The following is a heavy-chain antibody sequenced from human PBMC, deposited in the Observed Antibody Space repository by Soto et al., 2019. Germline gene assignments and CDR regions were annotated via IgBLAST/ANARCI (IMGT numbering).Heavy chain of an antibody. V-gene: IGHV3-48*01. Sequence: EVQLVESGGNLVQPGGSLRLSCAASGFTFSNYNMNWVRQAPGKGLEWVAYISSSGRTIYYADSVKGRFSFSGDNAVISLYLQMNSLRGEDTALYYCARDGRRGNLAGWGSIFDYWGQGTLVTVSS. CDR1: GFTFSNYN. CDR2: ISSSGRTI. D-gene: IGHD3-16*01. J-gene: IGHJ4*02. CDR3: ARDGRRGNLAGWGSIFDY.